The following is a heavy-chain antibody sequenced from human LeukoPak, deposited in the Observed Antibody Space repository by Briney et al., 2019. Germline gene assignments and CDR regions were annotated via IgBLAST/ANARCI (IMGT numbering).Heavy chain of an antibody. V-gene: IGHV1-2*04. CDR3: ARDGSGSYRLDP. J-gene: IGHJ5*02. Sequence: ASVKVSCKASGYTFTGYYMHWVRQAPGQGLEWMGWINPNSGGTNYAQKFQGWVTMTRNTSISTAYMELSRLRSDDTAVYYCARDGSGSYRLDPWGQGTLVTVSS. CDR1: GYTFTGYY. CDR2: INPNSGGT. D-gene: IGHD3-10*01.